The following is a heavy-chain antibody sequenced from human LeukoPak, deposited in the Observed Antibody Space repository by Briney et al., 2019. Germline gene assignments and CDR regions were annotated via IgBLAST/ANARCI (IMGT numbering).Heavy chain of an antibody. V-gene: IGHV3-7*01. CDR1: GFTFSTYW. Sequence: GGSLRLSCAASGFTFSTYWMSWVRQAPGKGLEWVANIKQDGSEKHYVDSVEGRFTISRDNAKNSLYLQMNSLRAEDTAVYYCARGTSGYAIWGQGTMVTVSS. CDR3: ARGTSGYAI. CDR2: IKQDGSEK. D-gene: IGHD2-2*01. J-gene: IGHJ3*02.